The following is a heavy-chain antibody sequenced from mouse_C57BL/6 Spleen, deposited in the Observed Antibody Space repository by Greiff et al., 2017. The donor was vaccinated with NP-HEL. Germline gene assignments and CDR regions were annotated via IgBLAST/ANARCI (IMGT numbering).Heavy chain of an antibody. D-gene: IGHD1-1*01. V-gene: IGHV1-82*01. Sequence: QVQLKQSGPELVKPGASVKISCKASGYAFSSSWMNWVKQRPGKGLEWIGRIYPGDGDTNYNGKFKGKATLTADKSSSTAYMQLSSLTSEDSAVYFCARSFITTVPFAYWGQGTLVTVSA. J-gene: IGHJ3*01. CDR1: GYAFSSSW. CDR2: IYPGDGDT. CDR3: ARSFITTVPFAY.